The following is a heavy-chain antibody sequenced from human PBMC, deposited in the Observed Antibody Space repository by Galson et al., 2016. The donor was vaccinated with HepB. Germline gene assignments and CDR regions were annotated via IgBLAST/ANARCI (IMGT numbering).Heavy chain of an antibody. Sequence: SLRLSCAASGFTFSNYAMSRVRRAPGKGLEWVSGISGSGGSTYYADSVKGRFTISRDNSKNTLFLQMHSLRAEDTAVYYCAKDGGWSAAGRYYFDYWGQGTLVTVSS. CDR3: AKDGGWSAAGRYYFDY. CDR2: ISGSGGST. J-gene: IGHJ4*02. V-gene: IGHV3-23*01. CDR1: GFTFSNYA. D-gene: IGHD6-13*01.